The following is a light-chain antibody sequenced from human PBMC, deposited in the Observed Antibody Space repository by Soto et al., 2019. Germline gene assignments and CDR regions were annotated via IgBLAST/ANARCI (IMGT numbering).Light chain of an antibody. V-gene: IGLV1-40*01. CDR2: GNT. J-gene: IGLJ1*01. Sequence: QSVVTQPPSVSGAPGQRVTISCTGTSSNIGAGYDVHWYQHLPGTATKLLIYGNTIRPSGVPDRFSGSKSGTSASLAITGLQAEDEADYYCQSYDRSLRGYVFGTGTKVTVL. CDR3: QSYDRSLRGYV. CDR1: SSNIGAGYD.